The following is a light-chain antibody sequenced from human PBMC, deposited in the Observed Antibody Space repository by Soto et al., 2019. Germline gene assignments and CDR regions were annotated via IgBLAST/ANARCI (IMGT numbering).Light chain of an antibody. CDR3: QHYNSYSEA. Sequence: DIQMTQSPSTLSGSVGDRVTITCRASQTISSWLAWYQQKPGKATKLLIYKASTLKSGVPSRFSGSGSGTEFPLTISSLQPDDFATYYCQHYNSYSEAFGQGTKVDI. J-gene: IGKJ1*01. CDR2: KAS. V-gene: IGKV1-5*03. CDR1: QTISSW.